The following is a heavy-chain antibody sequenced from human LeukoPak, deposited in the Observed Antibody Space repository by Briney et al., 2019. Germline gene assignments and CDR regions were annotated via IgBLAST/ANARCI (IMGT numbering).Heavy chain of an antibody. V-gene: IGHV3-74*01. D-gene: IGHD1-26*01. CDR2: IHGDGDNI. CDR1: GSAFSSYA. CDR3: ARAQVGAPTDL. Sequence: GGSLRLSCAASGSAFSSYAMYWVRQAPGKGLVWVARIHGDGDNISYADSVRGRFTISRDNAKDTLYLHMNSLRPEDTAVYYCARAQVGAPTDLWGQGTLVTVSS. J-gene: IGHJ5*02.